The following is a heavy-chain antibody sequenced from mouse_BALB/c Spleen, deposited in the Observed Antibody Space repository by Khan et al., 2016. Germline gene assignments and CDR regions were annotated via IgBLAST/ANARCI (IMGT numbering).Heavy chain of an antibody. CDR2: IDPANGNT. J-gene: IGHJ3*01. V-gene: IGHV14-3*02. Sequence: VRLQQSGAELVKPGASVKLSCTASGFNIKDTYMHWVKQRPEQGLEWIGRIDPANGNTKYDPKFQGKATITADTPSNTAYLQLSSLTSEDTAVYYCARSPYDYDVGFAYWGQGTLVTVSA. CDR3: ARSPYDYDVGFAY. D-gene: IGHD2-4*01. CDR1: GFNIKDTY.